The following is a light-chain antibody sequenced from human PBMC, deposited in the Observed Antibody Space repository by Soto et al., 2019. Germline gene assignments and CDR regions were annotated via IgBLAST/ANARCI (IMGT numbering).Light chain of an antibody. CDR3: QHYYDWPRT. CDR1: QSVYNN. Sequence: EIVMTQSPATLSVSPGERATLSCRASQSVYNNLAWYQQKPGQAPRVLIYGASTRATGIPARFSGSGSGTEFTLTISSLQSEDFAVYYCQHYYDWPRTFGPGTKVEI. V-gene: IGKV3-15*01. CDR2: GAS. J-gene: IGKJ1*01.